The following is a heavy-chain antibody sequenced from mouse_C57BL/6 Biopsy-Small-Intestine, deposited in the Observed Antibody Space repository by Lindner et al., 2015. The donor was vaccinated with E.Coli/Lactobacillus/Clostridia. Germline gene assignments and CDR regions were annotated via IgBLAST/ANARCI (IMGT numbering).Heavy chain of an antibody. V-gene: IGHV14-2*01. CDR1: LSTLKTT. D-gene: IGHD2-4*01. Sequence: VQLQESGAELCEARGLSQVVLHSFWLSTLKTTFMHWVKQRTEQGLEWIGRIDPEDGETRYAPKFQDKATITADTSSNTACLQLSSLTSEDTAVYYCARWGLRRGGYAMDYWGQGTSVTVSS. CDR3: ARWGLRRGGYAMDY. CDR2: IDPEDGET. J-gene: IGHJ4*01.